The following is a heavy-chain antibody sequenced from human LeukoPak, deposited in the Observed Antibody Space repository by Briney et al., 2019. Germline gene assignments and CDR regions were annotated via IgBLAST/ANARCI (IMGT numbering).Heavy chain of an antibody. CDR3: ARAPDFWSGYGVGY. V-gene: IGHV3-33*08. CDR2: IHNDGTMG. Sequence: GGSLRLSXAASGFTFSSYAMSWVRQAPGKGLEWVAVIHNDGTMGQYADSVKGRFTISKDFSQDTLYLQMNSLRAEDTAVYYCARAPDFWSGYGVGYWGQGTLVTVSS. CDR1: GFTFSSYA. J-gene: IGHJ4*02. D-gene: IGHD3-3*01.